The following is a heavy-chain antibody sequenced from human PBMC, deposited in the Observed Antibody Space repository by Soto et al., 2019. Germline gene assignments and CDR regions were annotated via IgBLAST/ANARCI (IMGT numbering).Heavy chain of an antibody. D-gene: IGHD2-21*02. CDR1: GESISSSSYY. Sequence: SETLSLTCIVSGESISSSSYYWGWIRQPPGKGLEWIGSIYYSGRTYYNPSFKSRVTISIDTSRSQFSLKLSSVTATDTAVYYCARQRTTVVTQAYFDHWGQGALVTVSS. CDR2: IYYSGRT. J-gene: IGHJ4*02. CDR3: ARQRTTVVTQAYFDH. V-gene: IGHV4-39*01.